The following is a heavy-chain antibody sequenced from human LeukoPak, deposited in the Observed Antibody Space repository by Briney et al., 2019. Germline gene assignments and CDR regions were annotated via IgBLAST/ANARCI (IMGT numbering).Heavy chain of an antibody. V-gene: IGHV4-38-2*01. J-gene: IGHJ4*02. Sequence: PSETLSLTCVVSGYSISSGYYWGWIRQPPGKGLEWIGSISHSADTYYNPSLRSRVTISEDTSKNQLSLNLSSVTAADTAVYYCARLGRYCSGSTCYPTNFGNWGQGTLVTVSS. CDR2: ISHSADT. CDR3: ARLGRYCSGSTCYPTNFGN. D-gene: IGHD2-15*01. CDR1: GYSISSGYY.